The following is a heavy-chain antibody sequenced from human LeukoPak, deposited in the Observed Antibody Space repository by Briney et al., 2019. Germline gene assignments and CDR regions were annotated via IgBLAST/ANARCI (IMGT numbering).Heavy chain of an antibody. CDR1: GGSISSYY. V-gene: IGHV4-59*01. CDR3: ARVGSWYYFDY. D-gene: IGHD6-13*01. Sequence: SETLSLTCTVSGGSISSYYWSWIRQPPGKGLEWIGYIYYSGSTNYNPSLKSRVTISVDTSKNQFSLKLSSVTAADTAVYYCARVGSWYYFDYWGQGTLVTVSS. CDR2: IYYSGST. J-gene: IGHJ4*02.